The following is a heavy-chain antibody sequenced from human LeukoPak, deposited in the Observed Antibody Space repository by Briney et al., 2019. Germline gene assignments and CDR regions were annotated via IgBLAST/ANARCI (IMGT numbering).Heavy chain of an antibody. CDR1: GFTFSSYW. J-gene: IGHJ1*01. V-gene: IGHV3-21*01. D-gene: IGHD1-26*01. CDR3: VRDSGSSYGYYFLH. Sequence: GGSLRLSCVASGFTFSSYWMSWVRQAPGKGLEWVSSISSSSSHMFYADSVKGRFSISRDNANNSLYLQMNSLRAEDTAVYYCVRDSGSSYGYYFLHWGQGTLVTVSS. CDR2: ISSSSSHM.